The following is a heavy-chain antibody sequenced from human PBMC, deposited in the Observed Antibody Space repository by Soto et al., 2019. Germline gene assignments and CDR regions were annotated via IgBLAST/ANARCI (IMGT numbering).Heavy chain of an antibody. V-gene: IGHV3-23*01. CDR1: GFTFSSYA. CDR2: ISGSGGST. J-gene: IGHJ4*02. Sequence: PGGSLRLSCAASGFTFSSYAMSWVRQAPGKGLEWVSAISGSGGSTYYADSVKGRFTISRDNSKNTLYLQMNSLRAEDTAVYCCAKAPRSLRFLEWFPFDYWGQGTLVTVSS. CDR3: AKAPRSLRFLEWFPFDY. D-gene: IGHD3-3*01.